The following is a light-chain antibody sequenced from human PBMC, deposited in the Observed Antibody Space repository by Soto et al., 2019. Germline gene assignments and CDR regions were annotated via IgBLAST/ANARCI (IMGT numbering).Light chain of an antibody. Sequence: DIQMTQSPSSLSASVGDRVTITCRASESISRHLNWYQQKPGKAPNLLIYAASSLQNGVPSRFSGGGSGTAFTLTISHLQPEDFSTYYCQQSYSTLSITFGQGKRLEIK. CDR1: ESISRH. CDR2: AAS. CDR3: QQSYSTLSIT. J-gene: IGKJ5*01. V-gene: IGKV1-39*01.